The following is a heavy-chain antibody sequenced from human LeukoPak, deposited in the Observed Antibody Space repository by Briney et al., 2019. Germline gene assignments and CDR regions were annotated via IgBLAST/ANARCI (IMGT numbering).Heavy chain of an antibody. CDR3: AKRGVTGYKEGFDY. CDR2: ISSGGST. D-gene: IGHD3-9*01. Sequence: GGSLRLSCVASEFTFSSYTMSWVRQAPGKGLEWVSTISSGGSTYYADSVKGRFTISRDNSKNTLYLQMNSLRAEDTAVYYCAKRGVTGYKEGFDYWGQGTLVTVSS. V-gene: IGHV3-23*01. CDR1: EFTFSSYT. J-gene: IGHJ4*02.